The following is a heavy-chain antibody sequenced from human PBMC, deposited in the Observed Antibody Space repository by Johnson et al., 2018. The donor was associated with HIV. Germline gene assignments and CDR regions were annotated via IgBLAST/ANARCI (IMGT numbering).Heavy chain of an antibody. V-gene: IGHV3-11*04. CDR2: ISSSGSTI. D-gene: IGHD6-13*01. CDR3: ARDQRRSSWYTEGDKVGNAFDI. CDR1: GFTFSDYY. J-gene: IGHJ3*02. Sequence: QVQLVESGGGLVKPGGSLRLSCAASGFTFSDYYMTWIRQAPGKGLEWVSYISSSGSTIYYADSVKGRFTISRDNAKNSLYLQMNSLRAEDTAVYYCARDQRRSSWYTEGDKVGNAFDIWGQGTMVTVSS.